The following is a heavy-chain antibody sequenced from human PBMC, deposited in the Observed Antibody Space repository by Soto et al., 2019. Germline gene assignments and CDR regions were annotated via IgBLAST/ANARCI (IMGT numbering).Heavy chain of an antibody. CDR2: VYYNENT. D-gene: IGHD3-10*01. J-gene: IGHJ5*02. CDR3: ARRERYYGSPGWFDP. CDR1: GGSISSFAYY. V-gene: IGHV4-39*01. Sequence: TLSLTCSLSGGSISSFAYYWGWIRQPPGKGLEWIGTVYYNENTYYNPSLKSRVTISVDTAKNQFSLNLRSVTAADTAIYFCARRERYYGSPGWFDPWGQGTLVTVSS.